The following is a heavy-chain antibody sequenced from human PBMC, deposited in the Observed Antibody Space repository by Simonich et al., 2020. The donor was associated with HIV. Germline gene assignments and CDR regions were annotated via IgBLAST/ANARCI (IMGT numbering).Heavy chain of an antibody. CDR3: ARLWKGGTANWFDP. CDR1: DGSITSSGYY. D-gene: IGHD2-15*01. J-gene: IGHJ5*02. Sequence: QLQLQESGPGLVKPSETLSLTCTVSDGSITSSGYYWGWIRQPPGKGLEWIGTISYSGTPYYNTSLKSRVTIYLDTSGNQFSLKLRSVTAADTAVYYCARLWKGGTANWFDPWGQGTLVTVSS. CDR2: ISYSGTP. V-gene: IGHV4-39*01.